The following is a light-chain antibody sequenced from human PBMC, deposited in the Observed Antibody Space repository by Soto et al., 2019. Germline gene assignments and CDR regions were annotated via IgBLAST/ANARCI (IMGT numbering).Light chain of an antibody. CDR3: KKLDSYPLN. CDR2: AAY. Sequence: QMTHAPSSVSASVVDGVTITFRASQGISSWLAWYQQKPGKATKILIYAAYTLQSGVPSRFSGSGSGTDFTLTIRSLQPEDFATYYCKKLDSYPLNCGRGTKVDIK. J-gene: IGKJ4*01. CDR1: QGISSW. V-gene: IGKV1-12*01.